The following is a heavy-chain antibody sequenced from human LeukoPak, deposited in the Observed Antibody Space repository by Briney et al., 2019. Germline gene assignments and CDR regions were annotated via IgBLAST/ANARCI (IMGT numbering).Heavy chain of an antibody. D-gene: IGHD3-22*01. CDR3: ARDVKYYYDSSGYLPWDYYGMDV. J-gene: IGHJ6*02. V-gene: IGHV3-23*01. CDR2: IRGSGGGT. Sequence: GGSLRLSCAASGFTFNSYAMSWVRQAPGKGLEWVSAIRGSGGGTYYADSVKGRFTISRDNAKNSLYLQMNSLRAEDTAVYYCARDVKYYYDSSGYLPWDYYGMDVWGQGTTVTVSS. CDR1: GFTFNSYA.